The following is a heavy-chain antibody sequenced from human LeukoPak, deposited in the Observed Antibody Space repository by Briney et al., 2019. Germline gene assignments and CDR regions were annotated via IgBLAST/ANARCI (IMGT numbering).Heavy chain of an antibody. J-gene: IGHJ6*02. V-gene: IGHV4-39*07. CDR1: GGSISSSSYY. Sequence: SETLSLTCTVSGGSISSSSYYWGWIRQPPGKGLEWIGSIYYSGSTYYNPSLKSRVTISVDTSKNQFSLKLSSVTAADTAVYYCAGVLVPNWFGEPNYGMDVWGQGTTVTVSS. CDR2: IYYSGST. CDR3: AGVLVPNWFGEPNYGMDV. D-gene: IGHD3-10*01.